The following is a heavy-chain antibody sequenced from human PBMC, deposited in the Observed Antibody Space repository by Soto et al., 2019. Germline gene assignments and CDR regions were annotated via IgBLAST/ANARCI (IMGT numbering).Heavy chain of an antibody. CDR3: ARWAKGYYLDY. D-gene: IGHD1-26*01. V-gene: IGHV3-33*01. J-gene: IGHJ4*02. CDR1: GFTFSSYG. CDR2: IWYDGSNK. Sequence: QVQLVESGGGVVQPGRSLRLSCAASGFTFSSYGMHWVRQAPGKGLEWVAVIWYDGSNKYYADSVKGRFTISRDNSKNTLYLQMNSLRAEDTAVYYCARWAKGYYLDYWGQGTLVTVSS.